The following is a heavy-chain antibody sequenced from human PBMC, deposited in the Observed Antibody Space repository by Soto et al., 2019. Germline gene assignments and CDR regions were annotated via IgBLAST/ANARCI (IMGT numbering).Heavy chain of an antibody. J-gene: IGHJ4*02. CDR3: VRDIERVGATRYFDH. D-gene: IGHD1-26*01. CDR2: ISGSGGGT. Sequence: GGSLRLSCAASGFSFSSHVMSWVRQASGKGLEWVSSISGSGGGTYYADSVKGRFIISRDNSKNTLDLQMNSLRVEDTAVYYCVRDIERVGATRYFDHWGQGT. V-gene: IGHV3-23*01. CDR1: GFSFSSHV.